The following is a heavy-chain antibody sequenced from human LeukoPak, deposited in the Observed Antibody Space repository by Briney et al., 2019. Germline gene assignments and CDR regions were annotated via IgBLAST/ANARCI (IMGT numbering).Heavy chain of an antibody. CDR1: GFTFSSYG. D-gene: IGHD3-22*01. CDR3: AGGYYYISSGYSYAPSY. Sequence: GGSLRLSCAASGFTFSSYGMHWVRQAPGKGLEWVAVIWYDGSNKYYADSVKGRFTISRDNSKNTLYLQMNSLRAEDTAVYYCAGGYYYISSGYSYAPSYWGQGPLVTASS. J-gene: IGHJ4*02. CDR2: IWYDGSNK. V-gene: IGHV3-33*01.